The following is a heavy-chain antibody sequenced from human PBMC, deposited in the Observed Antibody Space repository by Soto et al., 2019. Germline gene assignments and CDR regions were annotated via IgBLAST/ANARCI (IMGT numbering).Heavy chain of an antibody. D-gene: IGHD3-3*01. CDR2: ISSSGSTI. CDR3: ARGLWSGSDY. J-gene: IGHJ4*02. CDR1: GFTFSSYE. Sequence: PGGSLRLSCAASGFTFSSYEMNWVRQAPGKGLEWVSYISSSGSTIYYADSVKGRFTISRDNAKNSLYLQMNSLRAEDTAVYYCARGLWSGSDYWGQGTLVTVSS. V-gene: IGHV3-48*03.